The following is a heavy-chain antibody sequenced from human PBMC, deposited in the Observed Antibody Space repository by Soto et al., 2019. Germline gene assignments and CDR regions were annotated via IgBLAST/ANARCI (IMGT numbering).Heavy chain of an antibody. CDR1: GGTFSSYT. V-gene: IGHV1-69*02. CDR3: ARAASMVRGVIRSPSYYYYMDV. Sequence: SVKVSCKASGGTFSSYTISWVRQAPGQGLEWMGRIIPILGIANYAQKFQGRVTITADKSTSTAYMELSSLRSEDTAVYYCARAASMVRGVIRSPSYYYYMDVWGKGTTVTVSS. J-gene: IGHJ6*03. CDR2: IIPILGIA. D-gene: IGHD3-10*01.